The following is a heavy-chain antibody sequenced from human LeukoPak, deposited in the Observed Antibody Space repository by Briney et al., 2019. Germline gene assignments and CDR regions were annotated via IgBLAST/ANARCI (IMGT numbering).Heavy chain of an antibody. CDR1: SGSISNYY. D-gene: IGHD6-13*01. V-gene: IGHV4-59*12. J-gene: IGHJ4*02. CDR2: IYYSGST. CDR3: ASIAAAGTSFDY. Sequence: PSETLSLTCTVSSGSISNYYWSWIRQPPGKGLEWIGYIYYSGSTNYNPSLKSRVTMSVDTSKNQFSLKLSSVTAADTAVYYCASIAAAGTSFDYWGQGTLVTVSS.